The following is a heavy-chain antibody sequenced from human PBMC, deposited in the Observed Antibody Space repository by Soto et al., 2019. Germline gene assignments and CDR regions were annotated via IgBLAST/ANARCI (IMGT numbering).Heavy chain of an antibody. D-gene: IGHD3-16*02. V-gene: IGHV1-69*12. J-gene: IGHJ6*02. CDR3: ARYHWGSYRYPHYYYYGMDV. CDR1: GGTFSSYA. Sequence: QVQLVQSGAEVKKPGSSVKVSCKASGGTFSSYAISWVRQAPGQGLEWMGGIIPIFGTANYAQKFQGRVTITADQLKSNAYMELSSLRSEDTAVYYCARYHWGSYRYPHYYYYGMDVWGQGTTVTVSS. CDR2: IIPIFGTA.